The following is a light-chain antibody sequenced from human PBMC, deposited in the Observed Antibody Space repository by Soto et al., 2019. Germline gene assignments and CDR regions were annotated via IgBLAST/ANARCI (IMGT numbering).Light chain of an antibody. CDR1: SSNIGAGYD. CDR3: QSYDRSLRGYV. CDR2: GNT. J-gene: IGLJ1*01. Sequence: QSAVTQPPSVSGAPGQRVTISCTGTSSNIGAGYDVHWYQHLPGTAPKLLIYGNTIRPSGVPDRFSGSKSGTSASLAITGVQAEDEADYYCQSYDRSLRGYVFGTGTKVTVL. V-gene: IGLV1-40*01.